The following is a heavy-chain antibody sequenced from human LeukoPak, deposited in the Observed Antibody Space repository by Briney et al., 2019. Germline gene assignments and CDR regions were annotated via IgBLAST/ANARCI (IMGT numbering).Heavy chain of an antibody. Sequence: GASVNVSCKASGYTFTSYGISWVRQAPGQGLEWMGWISAYNGNTNYAQKLQGRVTMTTDTSTSTAYMELRSLRSDDTAVYYCARDAREQWLVYGVDYWGQGTLVTVSS. CDR2: ISAYNGNT. D-gene: IGHD6-19*01. J-gene: IGHJ4*02. V-gene: IGHV1-18*01. CDR1: GYTFTSYG. CDR3: ARDAREQWLVYGVDY.